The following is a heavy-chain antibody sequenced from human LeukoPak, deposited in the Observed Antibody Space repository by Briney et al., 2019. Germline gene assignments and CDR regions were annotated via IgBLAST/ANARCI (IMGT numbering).Heavy chain of an antibody. V-gene: IGHV3-74*01. CDR2: INSDGSST. J-gene: IGHJ6*03. Sequence: PGGSLRLSCAASGFTFSSYWMHWVRQAPGKGLVWVSRINSDGSSTSYADSVKGRFTISRDNAKNTLYLQMNSLRAEDTAVYYCAKDAAYYYYMDVWGEGTTVTVSS. D-gene: IGHD2-15*01. CDR3: AKDAAYYYYMDV. CDR1: GFTFSSYW.